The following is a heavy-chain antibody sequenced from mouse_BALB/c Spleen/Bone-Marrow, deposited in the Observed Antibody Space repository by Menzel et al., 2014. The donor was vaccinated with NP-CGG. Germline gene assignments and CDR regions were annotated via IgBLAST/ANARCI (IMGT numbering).Heavy chain of an antibody. D-gene: IGHD3-1*01. CDR3: ARSGYWYFDV. Sequence: VQLRQSGAELVKPGASVKLSCKASGYTFTSYWMHWAKQRPGQGLEWIGEINPSNGRTNYAEKFKSKATLSGDKSSSTVYMQLSSLTSEDSAVYYCARSGYWYFDVWGAGTTVTVSA. CDR1: GYTFTSYW. J-gene: IGHJ1*01. V-gene: IGHV1S81*02. CDR2: INPSNGRT.